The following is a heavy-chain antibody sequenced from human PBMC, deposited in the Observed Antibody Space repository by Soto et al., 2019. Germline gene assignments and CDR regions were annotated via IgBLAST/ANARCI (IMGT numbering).Heavy chain of an antibody. V-gene: IGHV3-13*01. Sequence: GGSLRLSCAASGFTFSSYDMHWVRQATGKGLEWVSAIGTAGDTYYPGSVKGRFTISRENAKNSLYLQMNSLRAEDTAVYYCARGGYSYGDYYYYGMDVWGQGTTVTVS. CDR1: GFTFSSYD. CDR2: IGTAGDT. CDR3: ARGGYSYGDYYYYGMDV. J-gene: IGHJ6*02. D-gene: IGHD5-18*01.